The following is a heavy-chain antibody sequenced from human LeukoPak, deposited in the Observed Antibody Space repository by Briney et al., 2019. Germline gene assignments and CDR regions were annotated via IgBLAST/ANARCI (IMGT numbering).Heavy chain of an antibody. CDR2: ISSSGGTI. Sequence: GGSLRLSCAASGFTFSGYSINWVRQAPGKGLEWVSYISSSGGTIYYADSVKGRFTISRDNSKNTLYLQMNSLRAEDTALYYCASLDYFDSSDYGDYWGQGTLVTVSS. D-gene: IGHD3-22*01. V-gene: IGHV3-48*01. CDR3: ASLDYFDSSDYGDY. CDR1: GFTFSGYS. J-gene: IGHJ4*02.